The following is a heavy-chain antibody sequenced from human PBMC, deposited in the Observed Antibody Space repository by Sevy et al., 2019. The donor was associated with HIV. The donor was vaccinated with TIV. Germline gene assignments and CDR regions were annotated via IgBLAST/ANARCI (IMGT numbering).Heavy chain of an antibody. Sequence: SETLSLTCTVSGGSISSYYWSWIRQPAGKGLEWIGRIYTSGSTNYNPSLKSRVTMSVDTSKNQFSLKLSSVTAADTAVYYCARGRESRSSWYYFDYWGQGTLVTVSS. CDR1: GGSISSYY. J-gene: IGHJ4*02. CDR2: IYTSGST. V-gene: IGHV4-4*07. D-gene: IGHD6-13*01. CDR3: ARGRESRSSWYYFDY.